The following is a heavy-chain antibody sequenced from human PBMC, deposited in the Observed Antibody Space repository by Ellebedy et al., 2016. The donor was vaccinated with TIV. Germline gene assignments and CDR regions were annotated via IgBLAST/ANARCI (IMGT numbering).Heavy chain of an antibody. V-gene: IGHV1-46*01. CDR2: INPSGAHT. CDR1: GYTFTSYY. J-gene: IGHJ4*02. CDR3: ARGLPQQWLGTQFDY. Sequence: AASVKVSCKASGYTFTSYYMHWVRQAPGQGLEWMGVINPSGAHTTYTQKFPGRVTMTRDTSTSTVYMDLSSLRSDDTAVYYCARGLPQQWLGTQFDYWGQGTLVTVSS. D-gene: IGHD6-19*01.